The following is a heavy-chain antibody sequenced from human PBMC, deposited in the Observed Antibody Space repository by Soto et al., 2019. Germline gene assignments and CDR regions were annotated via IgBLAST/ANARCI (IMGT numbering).Heavy chain of an antibody. CDR3: AKTPIAYILTGYQGYFDL. V-gene: IGHV3-23*01. CDR2: ISGSGGST. Sequence: EVQLLESGGGLVQPGGSLRLSCAASGFTFSSYAMSWVRQAPGKGLEWVSAISGSGGSTYYADSGKGRFTISRDNSKNTLYLQMNSLRAEYTAVYYCAKTPIAYILTGYQGYFDLWGRGTLVTVSS. D-gene: IGHD3-9*01. CDR1: GFTFSSYA. J-gene: IGHJ2*01.